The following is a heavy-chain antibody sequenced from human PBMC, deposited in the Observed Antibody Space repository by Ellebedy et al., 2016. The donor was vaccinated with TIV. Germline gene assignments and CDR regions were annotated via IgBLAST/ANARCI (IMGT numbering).Heavy chain of an antibody. CDR2: INQGGSET. CDR1: GFTFSRFW. CDR3: ASAARGSGADESF. D-gene: IGHD5-12*01. Sequence: PGGSLRLSCAASGFTFSRFWMAWVRQAPGKGLEWVATINQGGSETYYVDSVKGRFTISRDNSKNSLYLQMNSLRADDTGLYYCASAARGSGADESFWGQGTLVTVSS. V-gene: IGHV3-7*01. J-gene: IGHJ4*02.